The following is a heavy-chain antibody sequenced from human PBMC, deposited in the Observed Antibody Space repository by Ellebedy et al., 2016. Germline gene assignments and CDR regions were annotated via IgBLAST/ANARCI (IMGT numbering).Heavy chain of an antibody. V-gene: IGHV1-18*04. CDR3: ARGRNMGGLPNFDY. J-gene: IGHJ4*02. CDR1: GYTFTSYG. CDR2: ISGHNGNT. D-gene: IGHD1-26*01. Sequence: ASVKVSCXASGYTFTSYGISWVRQAPGQGLEWMGWISGHNGNTNYAQKLQGRVTMTTDTSTSTAYMVLRSLRSDETAVYYCARGRNMGGLPNFDYWGQGTLVTVSS.